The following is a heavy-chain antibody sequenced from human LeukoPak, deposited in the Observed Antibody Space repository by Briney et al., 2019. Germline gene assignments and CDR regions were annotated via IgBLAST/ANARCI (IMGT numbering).Heavy chain of an antibody. CDR1: GGTFSSYA. V-gene: IGHV1-69*04. D-gene: IGHD3-10*01. Sequence: SVKVSCKASGGTFSSYAISWVRQAPGQGLEWMGRIIPILGIANYAQKFQGRVTITADKSTSTAYMELSSLRSEDTAVYYCARSDTVVRGNDYWGQGTLVTVSS. CDR2: IIPILGIA. J-gene: IGHJ4*02. CDR3: ARSDTVVRGNDY.